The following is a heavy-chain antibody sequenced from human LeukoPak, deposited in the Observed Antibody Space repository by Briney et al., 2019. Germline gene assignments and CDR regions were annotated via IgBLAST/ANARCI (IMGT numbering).Heavy chain of an antibody. CDR2: INPNSGGT. CDR1: GYTFTGYY. CDR3: ARGGSGSYHAYYYYYYMDV. J-gene: IGHJ6*03. D-gene: IGHD3-10*01. V-gene: IGHV1-2*02. Sequence: ASVKVSCKAPGYTFTGYYMHWVRQAPGQGLEWMGWINPNSGGTNYAQKFQGRVTMTRDTSISTAYMELSRLRSDDTAVYYCARGGSGSYHAYYYYYYMDVWGKGTTVTVSS.